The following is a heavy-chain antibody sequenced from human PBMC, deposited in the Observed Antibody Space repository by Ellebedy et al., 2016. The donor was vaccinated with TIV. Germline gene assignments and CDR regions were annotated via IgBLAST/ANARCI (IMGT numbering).Heavy chain of an antibody. J-gene: IGHJ3*01. D-gene: IGHD3-16*01. CDR3: TPHWGFNF. CDR1: GLTVTDAY. Sequence: GGSLRLXCVASGLTVTDAYMYWVRQAPGKGLEWIGRITPKSEGGTGDYAAPVRGRFTVSRAESLKTLSLDMRSLKIEDTGTYYCTPHWGFNFWGQGTVVTVSS. V-gene: IGHV3-15*01. CDR2: ITPKSEGGTG.